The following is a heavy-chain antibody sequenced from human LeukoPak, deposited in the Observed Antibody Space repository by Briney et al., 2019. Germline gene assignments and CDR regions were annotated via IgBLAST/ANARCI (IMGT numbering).Heavy chain of an antibody. Sequence: PGGSLRLSCAASGFTFSSYSMNWVRQAPGKGLEWVSSISSSSYIYYADSVKGRFTISRDNAKNSLYLQMNSLRAEDTAVYYCARDQVEYYDFWSGYDYYGMDVWGQGTTVTVSS. J-gene: IGHJ6*02. CDR1: GFTFSSYS. D-gene: IGHD3-3*01. CDR3: ARDQVEYYDFWSGYDYYGMDV. V-gene: IGHV3-21*01. CDR2: ISSSSYI.